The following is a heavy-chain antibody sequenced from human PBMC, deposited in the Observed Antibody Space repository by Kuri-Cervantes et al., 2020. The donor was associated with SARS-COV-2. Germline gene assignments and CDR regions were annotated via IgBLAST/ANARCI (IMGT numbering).Heavy chain of an antibody. CDR1: GFSLSISEMC. D-gene: IGHD4-11*01. J-gene: IGHJ4*02. CDR2: IDWDDDK. CDR3: VRIRAATVIADY. V-gene: IGHV2-70*11. Sequence: SGLTLVKPTQTLTLTYTFSGFSLSISEMCVSWIRQPPGKALEWLARIDWDDDKYYSTSLKTRLIISKDTSKNQVVLTMTNMDPVDTATYYCVRIRAATVIADYWGQGTLVTVSS.